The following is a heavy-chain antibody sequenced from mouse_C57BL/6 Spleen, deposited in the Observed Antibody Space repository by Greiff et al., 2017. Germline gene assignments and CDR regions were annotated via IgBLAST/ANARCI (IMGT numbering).Heavy chain of an antibody. V-gene: IGHV2-3*01. J-gene: IGHJ2*01. CDR2: IWGDGGT. Sequence: VMLVESGPGLVAPSQSLSITCTASGFSLTSYGVSWVRQPPGKGLEWLGVIWGDGGTNYHTALISRLSSSKDNSKSQIFLKLNSLQTDDTATDYGAALTTVVATDDWGQGTTLTVSS. CDR3: AALTTVVATDD. CDR1: GFSLTSYG. D-gene: IGHD1-1*01.